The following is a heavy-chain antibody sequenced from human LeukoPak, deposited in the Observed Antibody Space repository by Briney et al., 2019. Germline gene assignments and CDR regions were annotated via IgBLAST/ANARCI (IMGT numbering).Heavy chain of an antibody. CDR1: GGSISDYY. D-gene: IGHD3-22*01. CDR3: ARGEAYYDSSGYVDY. J-gene: IGHJ4*02. V-gene: IGHV4-4*07. CDR2: IYTSGST. Sequence: SETLSLTCTVSGGSISDYYWSWIRQPAGKGLEWIGRIYTSGSTNYNPSLKSRVTISVDTSKNQFSLKLSSVTAADTAVYYCARGEAYYDSSGYVDYWGQGTLVTVSS.